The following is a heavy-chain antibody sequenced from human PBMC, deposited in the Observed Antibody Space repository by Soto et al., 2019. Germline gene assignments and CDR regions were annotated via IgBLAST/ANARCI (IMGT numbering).Heavy chain of an antibody. J-gene: IGHJ3*02. CDR3: ARAAVGDGYHDAFDI. D-gene: IGHD5-12*01. Sequence: ASVKVSCKASGYTFANYGISWVRQAPGQGLEWMGWISANSGDTNYAQKVQGRVTMTTDTSTRTAYMELRSLRSDDTAVYYCARAAVGDGYHDAFDIWGQGTKVTVSS. CDR2: ISANSGDT. V-gene: IGHV1-18*04. CDR1: GYTFANYG.